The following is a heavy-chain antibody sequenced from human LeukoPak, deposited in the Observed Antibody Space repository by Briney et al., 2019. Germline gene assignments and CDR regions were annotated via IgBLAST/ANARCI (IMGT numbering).Heavy chain of an antibody. CDR3: ARSLYYYGSDSFDI. D-gene: IGHD3-10*01. CDR2: INHSGST. J-gene: IGHJ3*02. Sequence: SETLSLTCAVCGGSFSGYYWSWIRQPPGKGLEWIGEINHSGSTNYNPSLKSRVTISVDTSKNQFSLKLSSVTAADTAVYYCARSLYYYGSDSFDIWGQGTMVTVSS. CDR1: GGSFSGYY. V-gene: IGHV4-34*01.